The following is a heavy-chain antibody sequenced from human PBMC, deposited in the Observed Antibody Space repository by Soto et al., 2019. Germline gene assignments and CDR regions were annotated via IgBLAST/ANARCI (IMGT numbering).Heavy chain of an antibody. D-gene: IGHD2-2*01. J-gene: IGHJ6*02. Sequence: GASVKVSCKASGGTFTNYAFSWVRQAPGQGPEWMGGIIPIFGTPDYAQKFQGRVIITADESTRTVSMELNSLSSDDTAVYYCARERSVGYCITTTCPKPFYYYAMDVWGQGTTVTVSS. CDR2: IIPIFGTP. CDR3: ARERSVGYCITTTCPKPFYYYAMDV. V-gene: IGHV1-69*13. CDR1: GGTFTNYA.